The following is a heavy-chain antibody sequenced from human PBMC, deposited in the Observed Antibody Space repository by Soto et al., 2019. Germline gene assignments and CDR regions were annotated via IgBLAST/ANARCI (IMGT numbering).Heavy chain of an antibody. CDR2: INHRGNT. V-gene: IGHV4-34*01. CDR3: ARKDYSDYHGLDV. D-gene: IGHD4-4*01. Sequence: PSETLSLTCAVYGGSFSGYYWSWIRQPPGKGLEWIGDINHRGNTHNTPSPKSRFTISVDTSKNQFSLTLTSVTAADAAVYFCARKDYSDYHGLDVWGQGTTVTVSS. J-gene: IGHJ6*02. CDR1: GGSFSGYY.